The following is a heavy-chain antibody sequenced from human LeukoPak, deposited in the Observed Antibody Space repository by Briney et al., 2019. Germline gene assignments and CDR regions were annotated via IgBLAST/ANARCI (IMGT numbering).Heavy chain of an antibody. J-gene: IGHJ4*02. CDR1: GGSISSHY. CDR2: IYYSGST. CDR3: ARVSGYDWESFYDY. Sequence: SETRSLTCTVSGGSISSHYWSWIRQPPGKGLEWIGYIYYSGSTNYNPSLKSRVTISVDTSKNQFSLKLSSVTAADTAVYYCARVSGYDWESFYDYWGQGTLVTVSS. V-gene: IGHV4-59*11. D-gene: IGHD5-12*01.